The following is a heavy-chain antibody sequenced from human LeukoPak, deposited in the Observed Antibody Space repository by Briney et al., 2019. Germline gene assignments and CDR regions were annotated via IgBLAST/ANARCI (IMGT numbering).Heavy chain of an antibody. CDR2: INHSGST. Sequence: SETLSLTCAVYGGSFSGYYWSWIRQPPGKGLEWIGEINHSGSTNYNPSLKSRVTISVDTSKNQFSLKLSSVTAADTAVYYCAIKGSQWLTREFDYWGQGTLVTVSS. D-gene: IGHD6-19*01. V-gene: IGHV4-34*01. J-gene: IGHJ4*02. CDR3: AIKGSQWLTREFDY. CDR1: GGSFSGYY.